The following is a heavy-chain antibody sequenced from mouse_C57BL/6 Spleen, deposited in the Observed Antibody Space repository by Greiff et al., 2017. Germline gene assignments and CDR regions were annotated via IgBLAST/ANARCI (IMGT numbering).Heavy chain of an antibody. CDR3: ATSNYEFAY. CDR1: GFTFSDYG. D-gene: IGHD2-5*01. Sequence: EVKLVESGGGLVKPGGSLKLSCAASGFTFSDYGMHWVRQAPEKGLEWVAYISSGSSTIYYADTVKGRFTISRDNAKNTLFLQMTSLRSEDTAMYYCATSNYEFAYWGQGTLVTVSA. J-gene: IGHJ3*01. V-gene: IGHV5-17*01. CDR2: ISSGSSTI.